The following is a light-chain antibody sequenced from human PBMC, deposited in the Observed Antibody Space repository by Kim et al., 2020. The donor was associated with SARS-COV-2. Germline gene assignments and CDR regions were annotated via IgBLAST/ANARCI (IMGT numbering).Light chain of an antibody. CDR3: QQYGSSPYT. CDR1: SGVSCRV. J-gene: IGKJ2*01. Sequence: LSSGERAPHSCRASSGVSCRVVALSQQKPGQAPRLLIYGASSRDTGIPDMFSGSGSGTVFTLTLSRLEPEDFAVYYCQQYGSSPYTFGQGTKLEI. V-gene: IGKV3-20*01. CDR2: GAS.